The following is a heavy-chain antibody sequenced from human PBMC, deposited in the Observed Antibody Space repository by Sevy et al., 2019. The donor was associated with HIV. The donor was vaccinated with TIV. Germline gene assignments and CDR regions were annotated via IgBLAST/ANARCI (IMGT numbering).Heavy chain of an antibody. CDR3: VGRRYSYTYSWSYHFDY. V-gene: IGHV3-11*01. J-gene: IGHJ4*02. Sequence: GGSLRLSCAASGLTFSDYYMSWIRQAPGKGLEWLSYISSSGTTLYSADSVKGRFAISRDKAKNPLYLQMNSLRAEDTAVYFCVGRRYSYTYSWSYHFDYWGQGALVTVSS. CDR2: ISSSGTTL. D-gene: IGHD5-18*01. CDR1: GLTFSDYY.